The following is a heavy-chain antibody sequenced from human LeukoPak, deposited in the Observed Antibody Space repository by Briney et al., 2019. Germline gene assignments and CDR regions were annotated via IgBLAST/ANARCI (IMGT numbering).Heavy chain of an antibody. J-gene: IGHJ4*02. Sequence: GGSLRLSCAASGFTVSSNYMSWVRQAPGKGLEWVSVIYSGGSTYYADSVKGRFTISRDNSKNTLYLQMNSLRAEDTAVYYCARDLYYGSGARSYWGQGTLVTVSS. V-gene: IGHV3-53*01. D-gene: IGHD3-10*01. CDR2: IYSGGST. CDR3: ARDLYYGSGARSY. CDR1: GFTVSSNY.